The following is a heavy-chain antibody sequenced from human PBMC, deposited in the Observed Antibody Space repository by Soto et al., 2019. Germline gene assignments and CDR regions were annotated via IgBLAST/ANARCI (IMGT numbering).Heavy chain of an antibody. CDR1: GFTFSSYA. J-gene: IGHJ4*02. D-gene: IGHD2-2*02. V-gene: IGHV3-23*01. Sequence: PGGSLRLSCAASGFTFSSYAMSWVRQAPGKGLEWVSAISGSGGSTYYADSVKGRFTISRDNSKNTLYLQMNSLRAEDTAVYYCAKIFTGSPIPSVGHNLPTGDFDYWGQGTLVTVSS. CDR2: ISGSGGST. CDR3: AKIFTGSPIPSVGHNLPTGDFDY.